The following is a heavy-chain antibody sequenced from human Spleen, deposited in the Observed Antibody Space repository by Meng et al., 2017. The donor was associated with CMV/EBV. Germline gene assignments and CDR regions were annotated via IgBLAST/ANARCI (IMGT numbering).Heavy chain of an antibody. J-gene: IGHJ6*02. CDR2: INSDGSST. CDR3: ARESSGSFVLDV. CDR1: GFTFSSYW. V-gene: IGHV3-74*01. D-gene: IGHD6-25*01. Sequence: GGSLRLSCAASGFTFSSYWMHWVRQAPGKGLVWVSRINSDGSSTSYADSVKGRFTISRDNAENSLYLQMNGLRAEDTAIYYCARESSGSFVLDVWGQGTTVTVSS.